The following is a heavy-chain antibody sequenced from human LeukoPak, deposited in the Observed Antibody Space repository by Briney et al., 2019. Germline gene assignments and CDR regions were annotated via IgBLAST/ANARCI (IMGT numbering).Heavy chain of an antibody. D-gene: IGHD5-24*01. J-gene: IGHJ2*01. V-gene: IGHV1-18*01. CDR3: ARGGYNLYLDL. CDR2: ISAYNGNT. Sequence: ASVKVSCKASGYAFASYVISWVRQAPGQGLEWMGWISAYNGNTDYAQKLQGRVTVTTDTSTSTAYRELRSLRSDDTAVYYCARGGYNLYLDLWGRGTLVTVSS. CDR1: GYAFASYV.